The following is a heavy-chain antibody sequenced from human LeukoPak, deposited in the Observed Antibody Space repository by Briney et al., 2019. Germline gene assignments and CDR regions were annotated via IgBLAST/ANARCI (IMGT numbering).Heavy chain of an antibody. J-gene: IGHJ4*02. CDR1: GFTFKNYG. CDR2: IQSDGSNK. CDR3: SSGSYDLWSGFSY. D-gene: IGHD3-3*01. Sequence: GGSLRLSCAASGFTFKNYGMHWVRQAPGKGLEWVAFIQSDGSNKYYADSVKGRFTISRDIGKKSVYLQMTALRADDTAVYYCSSGSYDLWSGFSYWGQGTLVTVSS. V-gene: IGHV3-30*02.